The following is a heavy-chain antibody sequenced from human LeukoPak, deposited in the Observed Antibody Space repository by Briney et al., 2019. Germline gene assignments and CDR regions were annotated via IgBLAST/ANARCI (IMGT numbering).Heavy chain of an antibody. CDR3: ARGVQDYGNYVFDY. V-gene: IGHV4-59*01. CDR2: IYYTGST. Sequence: SETLSLTCTVSGVSISSYYWTWIRQSPGKGLEWIGYIYYTGSTTYNPSLKSRVTMSLDTSRSHFSLKLTSVAAADTAVYYCARGVQDYGNYVFDYWGQGTLVT. J-gene: IGHJ4*02. CDR1: GVSISSYY. D-gene: IGHD4-11*01.